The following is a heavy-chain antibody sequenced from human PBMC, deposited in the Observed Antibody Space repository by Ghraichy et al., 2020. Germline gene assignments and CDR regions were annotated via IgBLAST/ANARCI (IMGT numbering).Heavy chain of an antibody. J-gene: IGHJ6*03. V-gene: IGHV4-34*01. CDR3: ARARPSSPPHFYYYYYMDV. CDR1: GGSFSGYY. CDR2: INHSGST. D-gene: IGHD6-6*01. Sequence: SETLSLTCAVYGGSFSGYYWSWIRQPPGKGLEWIGEINHSGSTNYNPSLKSRVTISVDTSKNQFSLKLSSVTAADTAVYYCARARPSSPPHFYYYYYMDVWGKGTTVTVSS.